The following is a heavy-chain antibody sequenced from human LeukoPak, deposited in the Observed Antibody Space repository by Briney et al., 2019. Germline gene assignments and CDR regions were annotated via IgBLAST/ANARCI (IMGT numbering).Heavy chain of an antibody. Sequence: GGSLRLSCAASGFTFSSYWMSWVRQAPGKGLEWVANIKQDGSEKYYVDSVKGRFTISRDNAKNSLYLQMNSLRAEDTALYYCAKATSEYYYDSSGYTLWGQGTLVTVSS. CDR1: GFTFSSYW. CDR2: IKQDGSEK. CDR3: AKATSEYYYDSSGYTL. V-gene: IGHV3-7*03. D-gene: IGHD3-22*01. J-gene: IGHJ4*02.